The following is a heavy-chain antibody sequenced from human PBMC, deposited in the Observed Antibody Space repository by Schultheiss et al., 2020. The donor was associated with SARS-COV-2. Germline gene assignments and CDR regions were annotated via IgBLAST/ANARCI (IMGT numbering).Heavy chain of an antibody. J-gene: IGHJ4*02. D-gene: IGHD6-19*01. CDR1: GFSLSNARMG. V-gene: IGHV2-70*12. CDR3: AHTGGAGSSGWRWYYFDY. Sequence: SGPTLVKPTETLTLTCTVSGFSLSNARMGVSWIRQPPGKALEWLARIDWDDDKYYSTSLKTRLTISKDTSKNQVVLTMTNMDPVDTATYYCAHTGGAGSSGWRWYYFDYWGQGTLVTVSS. CDR2: IDWDDDK.